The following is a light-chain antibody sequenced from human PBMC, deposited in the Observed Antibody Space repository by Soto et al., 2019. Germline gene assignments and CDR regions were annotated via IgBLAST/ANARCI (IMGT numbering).Light chain of an antibody. J-gene: IGKJ4*01. CDR3: QQFSSYPLT. CDR2: DAS. Sequence: EVVLTQSPVTLSLSPGEIATLSCRASQTVRNNYLAWYQQKPGQAPRLLIYDASSRATGIPDRFSGGGSGTDFTLTISRLEPEDFAVYYCQQFSSYPLTFGGGTKVDNK. CDR1: QTVRNNY. V-gene: IGKV3-20*01.